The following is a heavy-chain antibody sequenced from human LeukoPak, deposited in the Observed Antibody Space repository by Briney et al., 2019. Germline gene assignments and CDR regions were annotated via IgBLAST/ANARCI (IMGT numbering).Heavy chain of an antibody. V-gene: IGHV3-7*01. CDR2: IKQDGSEQ. J-gene: IGHJ5*02. CDR1: GFTFSSYW. CDR3: ARPLLYYYGSETYFWFDP. D-gene: IGHD3-10*01. Sequence: GGSLRLSCAASGFTFSSYWMSWVRQAPGKGLEWVANIKQDGSEQYYVDSVKGRFTISRDNAKNSLSLQMNSLRAEDTAVYYCARPLLYYYGSETYFWFDPWGQGTLVTVSS.